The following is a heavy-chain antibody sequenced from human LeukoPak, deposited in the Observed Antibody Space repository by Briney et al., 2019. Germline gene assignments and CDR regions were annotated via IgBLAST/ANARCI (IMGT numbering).Heavy chain of an antibody. J-gene: IGHJ4*02. CDR2: ISSGSSYI. CDR1: GFTFSRFN. D-gene: IGHD2-15*01. CDR3: ARDRGVEFDF. V-gene: IGHV3-21*01. Sequence: GGSLRLSCAASGFTFSRFNMNWVRHAPGKGLEWVSSISSGSSYIYYVDSVKGRFTISRDNAKNSLYLQMNSLRAEDTAVYYCARDRGVEFDFWGQGTLVTVSS.